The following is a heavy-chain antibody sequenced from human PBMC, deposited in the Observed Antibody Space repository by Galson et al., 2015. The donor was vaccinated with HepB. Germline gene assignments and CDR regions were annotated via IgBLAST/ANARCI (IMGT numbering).Heavy chain of an antibody. Sequence: SLRLSCAASGFSFSSYGMHWVRQAPGKGLEWVSFIRYDGTNEYYADSVKGRFTISRDNARNSLYLLMNSLRDEDTAVCYCARNVYYGSGTYYNPRAYYLDYWGRGPLVTFSS. CDR1: GFSFSSYG. D-gene: IGHD3-10*01. CDR2: IRYDGTNE. V-gene: IGHV3-30*02. J-gene: IGHJ4*02. CDR3: ARNVYYGSGTYYNPRAYYLDY.